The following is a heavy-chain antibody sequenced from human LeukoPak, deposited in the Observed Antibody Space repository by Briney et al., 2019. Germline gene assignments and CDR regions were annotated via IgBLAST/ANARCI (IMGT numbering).Heavy chain of an antibody. CDR2: IYYSGST. CDR1: GGSISSTSYY. CDR3: AKAGVRYFDSSGLYAFDF. Sequence: SETLSLTCAVSGGSISSTSYYWAWIRQPPGKGLEWIGTIYYSGSTYHNPSLKSRVTMSVDASRNQFSLKLSSVDAADTAVYYCAKAGVRYFDSSGLYAFDFWGQGTTVTVSS. D-gene: IGHD3-22*01. V-gene: IGHV4-39*01. J-gene: IGHJ3*01.